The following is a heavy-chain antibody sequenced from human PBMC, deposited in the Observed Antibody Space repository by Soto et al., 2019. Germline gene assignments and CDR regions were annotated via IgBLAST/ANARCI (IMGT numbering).Heavy chain of an antibody. V-gene: IGHV1-8*01. CDR1: GYTFTSYD. J-gene: IGHJ6*02. Sequence: ASVKVSCKASGYTFTSYDINWVRQATGQGLEWMGWMNPNSGNTGYAQKFQGRVTMTRNTSISTAYMELSSLRSEDTAVYYCARSSLKDYDFWSGYYYGMDVWGQGTTVTVSS. CDR3: ARSSLKDYDFWSGYYYGMDV. CDR2: MNPNSGNT. D-gene: IGHD3-3*01.